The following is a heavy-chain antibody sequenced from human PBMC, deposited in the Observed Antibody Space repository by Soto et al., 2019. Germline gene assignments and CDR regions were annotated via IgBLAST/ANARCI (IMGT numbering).Heavy chain of an antibody. CDR1: GYIFIHCF. J-gene: IGHJ4*02. CDR2: INPSSGTT. Sequence: QVQLVQSGAEMKQPGASVKLSCQASGYIFIHCFMHWVRQAPGQGLEWMGGINPSSGTTTYAQKFQGRVTVTRDTSTSTVYMELSSLGPGDTAMYYCARSLGETTSLFDYWGQGSLVTVSA. V-gene: IGHV1-46*01. D-gene: IGHD1-26*01. CDR3: ARSLGETTSLFDY.